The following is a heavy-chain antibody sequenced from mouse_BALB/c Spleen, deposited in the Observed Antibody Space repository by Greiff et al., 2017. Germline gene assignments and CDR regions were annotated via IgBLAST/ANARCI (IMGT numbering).Heavy chain of an antibody. V-gene: IGHV1-69*02. D-gene: IGHD3-1*01. J-gene: IGHJ2*01. Sequence: QVQLQQPGADLVKPGASVKLSCTASGYTFTSYCMNWVKQRPGQGLEWIGEIDPSDSNTNYKQKFKGKATLTVDKSSSTVYMQLSSLTSEDSAVYYCARGSLGYYFDYWGQGTTLTVSS. CDR2: IDPSDSNT. CDR3: ARGSLGYYFDY. CDR1: GYTFTSYC.